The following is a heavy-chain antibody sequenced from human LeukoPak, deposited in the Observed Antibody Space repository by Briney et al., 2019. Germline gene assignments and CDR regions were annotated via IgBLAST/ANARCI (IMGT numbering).Heavy chain of an antibody. CDR3: ARHVVAVGFDY. CDR1: GFTVSSNY. J-gene: IGHJ4*02. Sequence: RPGGSLRLSCAASGFTVSSNYMTWVRQAPGKGLEWVSVIYSGGSTYYADSGKGRFTISRDNSKNTLYLQMNSLRAEDTAVYYCARHVVAVGFDYWGQGTLVTVSS. V-gene: IGHV3-66*04. D-gene: IGHD3-22*01. CDR2: IYSGGST.